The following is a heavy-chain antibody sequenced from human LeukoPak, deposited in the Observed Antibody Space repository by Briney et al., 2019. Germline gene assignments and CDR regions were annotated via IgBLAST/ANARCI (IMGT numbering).Heavy chain of an antibody. Sequence: SETLSLTCTVSGGSISSYYWSWIRQPPGKGLEWIGYIYYSGSTNYNPSLKSRVTISVDTSKNQSSLKLSSVTAADTAVYYCAETRSGSYFEDWGQGTLVTVSS. J-gene: IGHJ4*02. D-gene: IGHD1-26*01. CDR2: IYYSGST. CDR1: GGSISSYY. CDR3: AETRSGSYFED. V-gene: IGHV4-59*01.